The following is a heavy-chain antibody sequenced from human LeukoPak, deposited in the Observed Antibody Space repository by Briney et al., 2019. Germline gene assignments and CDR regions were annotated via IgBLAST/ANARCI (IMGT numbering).Heavy chain of an antibody. CDR1: GFTISSYG. D-gene: IGHD3-22*01. Sequence: PGGSLRLSCAASGFTISSYGMHWVRQAPAKGLEWGAVISYDGSNKYYADSVKGRFTISRDNSKNTLYLQMNSLRAEDTAVYYCAKPGVYDSSGYYPDWGQGTLVTVSS. CDR3: AKPGVYDSSGYYPD. J-gene: IGHJ4*02. CDR2: ISYDGSNK. V-gene: IGHV3-30*18.